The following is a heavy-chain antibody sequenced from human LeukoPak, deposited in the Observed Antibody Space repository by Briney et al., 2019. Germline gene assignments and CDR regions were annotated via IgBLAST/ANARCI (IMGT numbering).Heavy chain of an antibody. Sequence: GESLKISCKGSGYRFTTYWIGWVRQMPGKGLEWMGIIYPGDSDTRYSSTLQGQVTISADKSISTAYLQWSSLKASDTAMYYCARHYHSVAVAPGHFDYWGQGTLVTVSS. D-gene: IGHD6-19*01. CDR3: ARHYHSVAVAPGHFDY. CDR2: IYPGDSDT. CDR1: GYRFTTYW. V-gene: IGHV5-51*01. J-gene: IGHJ4*02.